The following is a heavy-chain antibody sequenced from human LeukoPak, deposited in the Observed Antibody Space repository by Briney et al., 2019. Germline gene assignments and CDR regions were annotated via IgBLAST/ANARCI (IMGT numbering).Heavy chain of an antibody. V-gene: IGHV1-69*04. Sequence: SVKVSCKASGYSFTTYHIHWVRQAPGQGLEWMGRIIPILGIANYAQKFQGRVTITADKSTSTAYMELSSLRSEDTAVYYCARGLCSGGSCPDYWGQGTLVTVSS. J-gene: IGHJ4*02. CDR1: GYSFTTYH. D-gene: IGHD2-15*01. CDR2: IIPILGIA. CDR3: ARGLCSGGSCPDY.